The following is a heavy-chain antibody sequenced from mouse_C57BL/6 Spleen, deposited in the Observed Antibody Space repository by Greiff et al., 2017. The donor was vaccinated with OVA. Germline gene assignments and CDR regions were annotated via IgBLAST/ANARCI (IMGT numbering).Heavy chain of an antibody. CDR3: ARATTVVATGWWYFDV. V-gene: IGHV1-47*01. D-gene: IGHD1-1*01. J-gene: IGHJ1*03. Sequence: QVQLQQSGAELVKPGASVKMSCKASGYTFTTYPIEWMKQNQGKSLEWIGNFHPYNDDTKYNEKFKGKATLTVEKSSSTVYLELSRLTSDDSAVYYCARATTVVATGWWYFDVWGTGTTVTVSS. CDR2: FHPYNDDT. CDR1: GYTFTTYP.